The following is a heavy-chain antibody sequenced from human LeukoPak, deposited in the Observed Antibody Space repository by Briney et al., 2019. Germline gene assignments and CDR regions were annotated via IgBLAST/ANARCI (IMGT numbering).Heavy chain of an antibody. CDR3: AKELGNLRFRTPGFDY. D-gene: IGHD5/OR15-5a*01. V-gene: IGHV3-30*18. CDR1: GFTFSSYG. CDR2: ISYDGSNK. J-gene: IGHJ4*02. Sequence: GGSLRLSCAASGFTFSSYGMHWVRQAPGKGLEWVAVISYDGSNKYYADSVKGRFTISRDNSKNTLYLQMNSLRAEDTAVYYYAKELGNLRFRTPGFDYWGQGTLVTVSS.